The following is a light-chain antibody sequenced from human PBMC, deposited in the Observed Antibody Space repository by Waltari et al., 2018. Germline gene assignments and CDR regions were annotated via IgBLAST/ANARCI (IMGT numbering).Light chain of an antibody. CDR1: QNIQTF. CDR2: DAF. CDR3: QQRSDWPPFT. J-gene: IGKJ3*01. Sequence: EIVLTQSPVTLSLSPGERATLSCRASQNIQTFLAWYQHRPGQPPRLLIYDAFYRATGIPARFSGSGSGTDFTLSVSSLEPEDFAVYCCQQRSDWPPFTFGPGTRVDI. V-gene: IGKV3-11*01.